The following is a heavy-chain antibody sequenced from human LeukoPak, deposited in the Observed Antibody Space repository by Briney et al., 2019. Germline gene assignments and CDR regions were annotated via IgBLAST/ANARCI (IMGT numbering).Heavy chain of an antibody. CDR1: GYTFTSYG. V-gene: IGHV1-2*02. Sequence: GASVKVSCKASGYTFTSYGISWVRQAPGQGLEWMGWINPNSGGTNYAQKFQGRVTMTRDTSISTAYMELSRLRSDDTAVYYCARFRGSGTIPLLAVWGKGTTVTVSS. J-gene: IGHJ6*04. CDR3: ARFRGSGTIPLLAV. CDR2: INPNSGGT. D-gene: IGHD2-2*01.